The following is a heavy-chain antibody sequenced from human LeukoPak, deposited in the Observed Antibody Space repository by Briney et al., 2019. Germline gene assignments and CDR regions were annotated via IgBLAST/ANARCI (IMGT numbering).Heavy chain of an antibody. CDR2: ISPGGSDT. Sequence: GESLKISCKASGYSFTTYWIAWVRQIPGKGLEWMGIISPGGSDTRYSPSFQGQVTISADKSISTAYLQWSSLRASDTAMYYCARLEGGYNYGYIDYWGQGTLVTVSS. CDR3: ARLEGGYNYGYIDY. D-gene: IGHD5-18*01. J-gene: IGHJ4*02. V-gene: IGHV5-51*01. CDR1: GYSFTTYW.